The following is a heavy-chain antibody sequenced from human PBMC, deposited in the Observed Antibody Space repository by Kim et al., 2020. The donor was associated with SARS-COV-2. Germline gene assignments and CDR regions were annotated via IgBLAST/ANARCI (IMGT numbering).Heavy chain of an antibody. D-gene: IGHD3-10*01. V-gene: IGHV3-53*01. CDR3: ARGPEWFGELNAFDI. J-gene: IGHJ3*02. Sequence: DSVKGRFTISRDNSKNTLYLQMNSLRAEDTAVYYCARGPEWFGELNAFDIWGQGTMVTVSS.